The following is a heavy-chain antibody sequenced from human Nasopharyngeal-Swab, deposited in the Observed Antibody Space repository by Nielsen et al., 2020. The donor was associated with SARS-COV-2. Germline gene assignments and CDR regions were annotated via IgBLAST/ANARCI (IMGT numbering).Heavy chain of an antibody. CDR1: GGSISSSNW. J-gene: IGHJ4*02. CDR3: ARLGDYPYFDY. CDR2: IYHSGST. V-gene: IGHV4-4*02. D-gene: IGHD4-17*01. Sequence: GSLRLSCAVSGGSISSSNWWSWVRQPPGKGLEWIGKIYHSGSTNYNPSLKSRVTISVDKSKNQFSLKLSSVTAADTAVYYCARLGDYPYFDYRGQGTLVTVSS.